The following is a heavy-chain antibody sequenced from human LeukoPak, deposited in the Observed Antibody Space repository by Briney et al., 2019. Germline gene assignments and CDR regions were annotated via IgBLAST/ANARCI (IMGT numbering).Heavy chain of an antibody. CDR2: INPNSGGT. CDR1: GYTFTGYY. J-gene: IGHJ6*02. D-gene: IGHD3-10*01. Sequence: GASVKVSCKASGYTFTGYYMHWVRQAPGQGLEWMGWINPNSGGTNYAQKFQGRVTMTRDTSISTAYIELSRLRSDDTAVYYCARERRNGSGSYFYGMDVWGQGTTVTVSS. CDR3: ARERRNGSGSYFYGMDV. V-gene: IGHV1-2*02.